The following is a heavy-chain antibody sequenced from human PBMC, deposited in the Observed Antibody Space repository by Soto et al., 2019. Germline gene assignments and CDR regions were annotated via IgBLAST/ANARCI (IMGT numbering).Heavy chain of an antibody. D-gene: IGHD3-10*01. CDR3: AGSGSSPYYYYDGMDV. CDR2: IYYSGST. Sequence: SETLSLTCTVSGGSISSYYWSWIRQPPGKGLEWIGYIYYSGSTNYNPSLKSRVTISVDTSKNQFSLKLSSVTAADTAVYYCAGSGSSPYYYYDGMDVWGQGTTVTVSS. V-gene: IGHV4-59*01. CDR1: GGSISSYY. J-gene: IGHJ6*02.